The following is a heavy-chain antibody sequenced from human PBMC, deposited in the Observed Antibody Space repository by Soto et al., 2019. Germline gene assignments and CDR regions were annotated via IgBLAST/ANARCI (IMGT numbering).Heavy chain of an antibody. Sequence: PGGSMRHPCTASGCTFRNAGIHCVLQAPGKGLEWVAVISDDGSKTYYADSVKDRFTIPRTNSKNPLYLPMNRLRAEATPVYYCAKEWVYDSSGWSFDYWGQATLVTLYS. CDR1: GCTFRNAG. J-gene: IGHJ4*02. CDR2: ISDDGSKT. CDR3: AKEWVYDSSGWSFDY. D-gene: IGHD3-22*01. V-gene: IGHV3-30*18.